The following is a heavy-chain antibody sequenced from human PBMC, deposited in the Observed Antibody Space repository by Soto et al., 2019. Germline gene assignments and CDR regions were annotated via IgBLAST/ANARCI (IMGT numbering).Heavy chain of an antibody. CDR2: IKEDGSEK. CDR1: GLTNTFW. D-gene: IGHD3-3*01. Sequence: PGGSLRLSCEVSGLTNTFWMSWVRQAPGKGLEWVANIKEDGSEKFYVESVKGRFTISRENGKNSVYLQMNSLRAEDTAVYYCRLGHYSGVWGQGTPVTVSS. CDR3: RLGHYSGV. V-gene: IGHV3-7*01. J-gene: IGHJ4*02.